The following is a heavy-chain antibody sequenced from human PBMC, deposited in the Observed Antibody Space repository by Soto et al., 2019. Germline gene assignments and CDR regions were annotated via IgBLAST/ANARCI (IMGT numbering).Heavy chain of an antibody. Sequence: ASVKVSCKASGFTVTNSAVQWVRQARGQGLEWIGWIIVGIGKTNYAQKLHERVTITRDVATSTAYMEPRSLGSEDTAVYYCAAAEGEGFDYWGQGTLVTVSS. CDR1: GFTVTNSA. V-gene: IGHV1-58*01. J-gene: IGHJ4*02. CDR3: AAAEGEGFDY. D-gene: IGHD3-16*01. CDR2: IIVGIGKT.